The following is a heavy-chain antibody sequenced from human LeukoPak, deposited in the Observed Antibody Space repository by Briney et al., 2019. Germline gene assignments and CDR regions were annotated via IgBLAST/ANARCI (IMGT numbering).Heavy chain of an antibody. D-gene: IGHD3-22*01. V-gene: IGHV4-59*01. Sequence: PSETLSLTCTVAGGSISRYYWSWIRQPPGKGLGWIGYIYYSGSTNYNPSLKSRVTISVDTSKNQFSLKLSSVTAADTAVYYCAGRDYYDSSGYYDAFDIWGQGTMVTVSS. CDR1: GGSISRYY. CDR3: AGRDYYDSSGYYDAFDI. CDR2: IYYSGST. J-gene: IGHJ3*02.